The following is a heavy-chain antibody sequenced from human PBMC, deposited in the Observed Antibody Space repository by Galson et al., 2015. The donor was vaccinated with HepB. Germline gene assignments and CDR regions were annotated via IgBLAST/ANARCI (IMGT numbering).Heavy chain of an antibody. CDR3: ARHQIQSPRSPMDV. CDR1: GYTLNELS. CDR2: FDPTDDET. D-gene: IGHD2-2*01. J-gene: IGHJ6*04. V-gene: IGHV1-24*01. Sequence: SVKVSCKVSGYTLNELSIHWVRQAPGKGLEWMGGFDPTDDETIYAQKFQGRVTMTEDTSTDTAYMELSSLTSVTAADAAVYYCARHQIQSPRSPMDVWGNGTTVTVSS.